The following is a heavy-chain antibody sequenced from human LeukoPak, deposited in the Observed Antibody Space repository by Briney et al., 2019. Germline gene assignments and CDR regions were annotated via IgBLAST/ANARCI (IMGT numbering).Heavy chain of an antibody. D-gene: IGHD4-23*01. V-gene: IGHV3-11*01. J-gene: IGHJ4*02. CDR2: ISSSSTTI. CDR3: ASENGGAVDY. CDR1: GFTFSDYY. Sequence: PGGSLRLSCAASGFTFSDYYMSWIRQAPGKGLEWVSYISSSSTTIYYTDSVKGRFTISRDNAKNSLYLQMNSVRAEDTAVYYCASENGGAVDYWGQGTLVTVSS.